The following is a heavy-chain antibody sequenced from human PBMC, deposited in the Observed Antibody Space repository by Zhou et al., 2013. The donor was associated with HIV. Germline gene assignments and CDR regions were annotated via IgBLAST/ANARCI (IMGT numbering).Heavy chain of an antibody. J-gene: IGHJ6*03. Sequence: QVQLVQSGAEVKKPGASVKVSCKASGYTFTGYYMHWVRQAPGQGLEWMGWINPNSGGTNYAQKFQGRVTMTRDTSISTAYMELSRLRSDDTAVYYCARPSNYYYDSSGYSVGVDYMDVWGKGTTVTVSS. CDR1: GYTFTGYY. CDR2: INPNSGGT. V-gene: IGHV1-2*02. CDR3: ARPSNYYYDSSGYSVGVDYMDV. D-gene: IGHD3-22*01.